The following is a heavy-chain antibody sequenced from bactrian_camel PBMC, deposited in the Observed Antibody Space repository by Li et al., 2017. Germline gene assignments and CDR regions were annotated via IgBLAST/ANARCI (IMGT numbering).Heavy chain of an antibody. CDR2: IFSDGART. CDR1: GFTFSSYY. J-gene: IGHJ4*01. V-gene: IGHV3S5*01. CDR3: AARPLAGNSPIAYDY. Sequence: HVQLVESGGGLVQPGGSLRLSCAASGFTFSSYYINWVRQAPGKGLEWVSGIFSDGARTYYADSVEGRFTISRDNAENILYLQMTALEPEDMALYYCAARPLAGNSPIAYDYWGQGTQVTVS. D-gene: IGHD6*01.